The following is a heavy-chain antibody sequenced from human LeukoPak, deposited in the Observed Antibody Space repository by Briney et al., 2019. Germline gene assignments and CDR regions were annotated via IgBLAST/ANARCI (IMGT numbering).Heavy chain of an antibody. V-gene: IGHV1-18*01. CDR1: GYTFSSYG. J-gene: IGHJ2*01. CDR3: AREGTTSESHFDL. D-gene: IGHD4-17*01. CDR2: ISTYNGNR. Sequence: ASVKVSCEASGYTFSSYGISWVRQAPGQGLEWMGWISTYNGNRNYAQKVQGRVTMTTDTSTSTAYMELRSLRSDDTAVYYCAREGTTSESHFDLWGRGTLVTVSS.